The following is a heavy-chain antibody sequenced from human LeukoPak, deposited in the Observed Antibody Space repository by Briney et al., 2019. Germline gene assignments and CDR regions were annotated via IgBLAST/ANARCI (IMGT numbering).Heavy chain of an antibody. D-gene: IGHD3-16*01. CDR3: ARFTYYGPFDY. CDR1: GGSFSSDY. J-gene: IGHJ4*02. V-gene: IGHV4-59*01. Sequence: PSETLSHTCAVSGGSFSSDYWSWIRQPPGKGLEWVGWISYTGSTKYSSSLNSRATISVDTSKMQFSLKLTSVTAADTAVYYCARFTYYGPFDYWGQGTLVTVSS. CDR2: ISYTGST.